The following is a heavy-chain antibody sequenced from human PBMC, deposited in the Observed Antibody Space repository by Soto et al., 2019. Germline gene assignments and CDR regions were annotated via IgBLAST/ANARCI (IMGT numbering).Heavy chain of an antibody. CDR2: IYYGGNT. CDR1: GGSISSSNYF. CDR3: ARLRYSGSGSYSFDD. D-gene: IGHD3-10*01. J-gene: IGHJ4*02. V-gene: IGHV4-39*01. Sequence: PSETLSLTCSVSGGSISSSNYFWGWIRQPPGKGLEWIGNIYYGGNTYYNPSLKSRVSISVDTSKNQFSLKLSSVTAADTAVFHCARLRYSGSGSYSFDDWGQGILVTVSS.